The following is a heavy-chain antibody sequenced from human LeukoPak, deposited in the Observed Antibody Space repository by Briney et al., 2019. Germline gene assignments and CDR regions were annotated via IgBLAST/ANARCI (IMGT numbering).Heavy chain of an antibody. CDR1: GFTFSSYG. CDR3: AKDGNYYDSSGYYYYFDY. Sequence: GGSLRLSCAASGFTFSSYGMHWVRQAPGKGLEWVEVISYDGSNKYYADSVKGRFTISRDNSKNTLYLQMNSLRAEDTAVYYCAKDGNYYDSSGYYYYFDYWGQGTLVTVSS. D-gene: IGHD3-22*01. CDR2: ISYDGSNK. J-gene: IGHJ4*02. V-gene: IGHV3-30*18.